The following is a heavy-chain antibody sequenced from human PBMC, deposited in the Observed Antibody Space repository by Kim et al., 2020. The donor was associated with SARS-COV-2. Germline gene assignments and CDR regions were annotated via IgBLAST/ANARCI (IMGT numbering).Heavy chain of an antibody. CDR1: GFYFSNYW. V-gene: IGHV5-51*01. CDR2: IYAGDSHT. D-gene: IGHD6-13*01. J-gene: IGHJ6*02. Sequence: GESLKISCEGYGFYFSNYWIAWVRQIPGKGLECMGMIYAGDSHTRYSPSFQGQVTISVDKSIGTSYLQWSSLQASDTAKYYCARPRYSTSWYGMDVWGQGTTVTVSS. CDR3: ARPRYSTSWYGMDV.